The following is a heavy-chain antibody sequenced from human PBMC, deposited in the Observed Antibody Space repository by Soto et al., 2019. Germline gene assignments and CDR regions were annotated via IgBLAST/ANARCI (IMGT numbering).Heavy chain of an antibody. CDR2: ISGGGRPI. Sequence: GGSLRLSCAASGFTFSTFSMNWVRQAPGRGLEWISYISGGGRPISYADSVKGRFTISRDNAKNSLYLQMDSLTDEDTAVYYCARDRAGVFDTWGQGSGLPFSS. V-gene: IGHV3-48*02. CDR3: ARDRAGVFDT. J-gene: IGHJ4*02. D-gene: IGHD3-9*01. CDR1: GFTFSTFS.